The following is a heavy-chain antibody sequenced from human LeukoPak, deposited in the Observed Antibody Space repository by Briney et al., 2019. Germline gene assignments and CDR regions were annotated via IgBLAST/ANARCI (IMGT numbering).Heavy chain of an antibody. Sequence: SETLSLTCTVSGDSLINGGFYWSWIPQHPGRALEGVGHIYYSGSTYYNTFRQSRITIPVDTSNKLFALTLSHVASADTALYYFARLRSLWHDTDFFFYSWGVGTLVTVSS. CDR2: IYYSGST. J-gene: IGHJ4*02. V-gene: IGHV4-31*03. CDR3: ARLRSLWHDTDFFFYS. CDR1: GDSLINGGFY. D-gene: IGHD2/OR15-2a*01.